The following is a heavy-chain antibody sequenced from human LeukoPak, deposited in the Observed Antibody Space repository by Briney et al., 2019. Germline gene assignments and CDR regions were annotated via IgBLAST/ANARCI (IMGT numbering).Heavy chain of an antibody. D-gene: IGHD6-19*01. J-gene: IGHJ5*01. V-gene: IGHV3-23*01. Sequence: PGGSLRLSCAASGFAFSFFAMSWLRQAPGKGLERVSTINANSGTRSYAASVRGRFTISRDNSKNTLYLQLNTLRADDTAVYYCAKPISGGLAVTADWFAPWGQGTLVVVSS. CDR3: AKPISGGLAVTADWFAP. CDR2: INANSGTR. CDR1: GFAFSFFA.